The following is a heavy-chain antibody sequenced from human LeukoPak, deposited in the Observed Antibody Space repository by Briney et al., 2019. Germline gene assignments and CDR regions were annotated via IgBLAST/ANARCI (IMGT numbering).Heavy chain of an antibody. CDR1: GFTFSSYG. CDR2: ISYDGSNK. J-gene: IGHJ4*02. V-gene: IGHV3-30*03. Sequence: PGRSLRLSCAASGFTFSSYGMHWVRQAPGKGLEWVAVISYDGSNKYYADSVKGRFTISRDNSKNTLYLQMNSLRAEDTAVYYCARDGDPTTAHRNYGEFDYWGQGTLVTVSS. D-gene: IGHD1-14*01. CDR3: ARDGDPTTAHRNYGEFDY.